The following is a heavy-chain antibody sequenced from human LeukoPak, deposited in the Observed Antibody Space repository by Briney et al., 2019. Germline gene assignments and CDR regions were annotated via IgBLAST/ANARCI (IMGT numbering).Heavy chain of an antibody. CDR3: ARLVVRGNNAAHYYYYMDV. CDR1: GGSISSYY. CDR2: IYTSGSA. V-gene: IGHV4-4*09. Sequence: PSETLSLTCTVSGGSISSYYWGWIRQPPGKGLEWLGYIYTSGSANYNPSLKSRVTISIDTSRNQFSLKLSSVTAADTAVYYCARLVVRGNNAAHYYYYMDVWGKGTTVTVSS. D-gene: IGHD3-10*01. J-gene: IGHJ6*03.